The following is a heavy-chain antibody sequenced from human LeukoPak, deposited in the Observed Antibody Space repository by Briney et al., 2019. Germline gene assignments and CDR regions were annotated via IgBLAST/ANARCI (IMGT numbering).Heavy chain of an antibody. CDR1: GDSISGKTYS. D-gene: IGHD6-19*01. CDR2: MYYSENT. J-gene: IGHJ4*02. Sequence: SETLSLTCTVFGDSISGKTYSWGWVRQPPGKGLEWIGYMYYSENTYYNPSRKSLVTISVDTSRIQFSLKLSSVTAADTPVYYCVRYRSGSNRFDYWGQGTLVTVSS. V-gene: IGHV4-39*01. CDR3: VRYRSGSNRFDY.